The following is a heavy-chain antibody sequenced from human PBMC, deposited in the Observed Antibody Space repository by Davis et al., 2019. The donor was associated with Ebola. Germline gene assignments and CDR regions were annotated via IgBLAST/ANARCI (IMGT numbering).Heavy chain of an antibody. Sequence: SETLSLTCTVSGGSISSTTHFWGWIRQPPGKGLEWIGGITNTGSTYYNPSLESRVNISVDTSKNQFSLKLTSLTAADTAVYYCASRPITLVRDGAFDVWGQGTMVSVSS. J-gene: IGHJ3*01. D-gene: IGHD3-10*01. V-gene: IGHV4-39*01. CDR2: ITNTGST. CDR3: ASRPITLVRDGAFDV. CDR1: GGSISSTTHF.